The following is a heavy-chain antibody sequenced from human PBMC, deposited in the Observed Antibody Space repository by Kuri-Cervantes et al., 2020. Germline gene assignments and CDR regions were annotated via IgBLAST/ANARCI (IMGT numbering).Heavy chain of an antibody. Sequence: SETLSLTCTVSGGSVSTGSYYWNWIRQPPGKGLEWIGYMHDSGFTNYNPFLKSRVTISIDTSKNQFSLKLNTVTAADTAVYHCARGTPLIRPGNWFDPWGQGTLVTVSS. J-gene: IGHJ5*02. CDR3: ARGTPLIRPGNWFDP. CDR2: MHDSGFT. CDR1: GGSVSTGSYY. D-gene: IGHD2-21*01. V-gene: IGHV4-61*01.